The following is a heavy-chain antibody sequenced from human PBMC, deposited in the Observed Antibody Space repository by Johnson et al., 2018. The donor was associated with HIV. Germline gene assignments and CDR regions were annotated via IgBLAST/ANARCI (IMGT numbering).Heavy chain of an antibody. CDR1: GFTFSSYA. V-gene: IGHV3-23*04. J-gene: IGHJ3*02. CDR2: ISGSGCST. CDR3: AKVLAGIAARPLTFDAFDI. Sequence: VQLVESGGGLVQPGGSLRLSCAASGFTFSSYAMSWVRQAPGKGLEWVSAISGSGCSTYYADSVKGRFTISRDNYKNTLYLQMNSLRAEDTAVYYCAKVLAGIAARPLTFDAFDIWGQGTMVTVSS. D-gene: IGHD6-6*01.